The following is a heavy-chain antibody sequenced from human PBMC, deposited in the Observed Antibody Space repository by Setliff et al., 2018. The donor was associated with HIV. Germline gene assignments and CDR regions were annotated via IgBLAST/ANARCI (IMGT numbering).Heavy chain of an antibody. D-gene: IGHD2-2*01. CDR2: INAGNGNT. CDR1: GYTFTNYA. J-gene: IGHJ5*02. Sequence: ASVKVSCKASGYTFTNYAMHWVRQAPGQGLEWMGWINAGNGNTKCSQKFQGRVTITRDTSASTAYMELSSLTSEDTAVYYCARGDVVVPAAIVVDWFDPWGQGTLVTVSS. V-gene: IGHV1-3*01. CDR3: ARGDVVVPAAIVVDWFDP.